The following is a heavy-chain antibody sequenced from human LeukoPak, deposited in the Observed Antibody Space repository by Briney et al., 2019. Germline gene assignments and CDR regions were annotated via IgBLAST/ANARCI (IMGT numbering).Heavy chain of an antibody. CDR1: SGSINNYY. Sequence: PSETLSLTCTVSSGSINNYYWSWIRQPPGKGLEWIGYILSSESTNYNPSVKSRVTISVDTSKNQVSLKLSSVTAADTAVYYCARTNQISETAFDIWGQGTMVIVSS. CDR2: ILSSEST. J-gene: IGHJ3*02. V-gene: IGHV4-59*01. D-gene: IGHD1-14*01. CDR3: ARTNQISETAFDI.